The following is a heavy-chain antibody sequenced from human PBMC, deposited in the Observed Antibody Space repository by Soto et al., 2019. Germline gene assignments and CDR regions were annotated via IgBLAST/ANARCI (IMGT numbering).Heavy chain of an antibody. CDR2: VYYSGST. V-gene: IGHV4-30-4*02. D-gene: IGHD3-3*01. CDR3: VTDDGHYYGSV. CDR1: GGSISSGDYY. Sequence: SETLSLTCTVSGGSISSGDYYWSWIRQPPGKGLEWIGYVYYSGSTYYNPSLKSRVTISVDTSKNQFSLQLSRLTSDDTAVYFCVTDDGHYYGSVWGQGTLVTVSS. J-gene: IGHJ1*01.